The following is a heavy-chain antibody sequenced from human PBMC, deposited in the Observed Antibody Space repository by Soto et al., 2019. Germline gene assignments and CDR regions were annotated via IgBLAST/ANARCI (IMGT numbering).Heavy chain of an antibody. CDR1: GGSVSSGGYY. CDR3: ARCNRGDAFDI. J-gene: IGHJ3*02. CDR2: IYYSGST. Sequence: QVQLQASGPGLVKPSQTLSLTCTVSGGSVSSGGYYWSWIRQHPGKGLEWIGFIYYSGSTFYNPSLKSRVTISVDTSKTQFSLRLRSVTAADTAVYYCARCNRGDAFDIWGQGTMVTVSS. V-gene: IGHV4-31*03.